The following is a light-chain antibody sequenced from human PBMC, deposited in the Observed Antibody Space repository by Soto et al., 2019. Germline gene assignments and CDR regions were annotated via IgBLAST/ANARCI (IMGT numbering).Light chain of an antibody. Sequence: EIVMTQSPATLSVSPGERATLSCRASQSVSSNLAWYQQKPGQAPRLLIYDASTRATGIPARFSGSGSGTDFTLTISRLEPEDFAVYYCQHYGFSLRTFGQGTKVDIK. J-gene: IGKJ1*01. CDR3: QHYGFSLRT. CDR1: QSVSSN. V-gene: IGKV3-15*01. CDR2: DAS.